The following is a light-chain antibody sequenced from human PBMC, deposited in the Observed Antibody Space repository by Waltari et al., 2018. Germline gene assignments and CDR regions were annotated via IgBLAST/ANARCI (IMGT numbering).Light chain of an antibody. V-gene: IGLV6-57*01. J-gene: IGLJ2*01. CDR2: EDN. Sequence: FMLTQPHSVSESPGKTVTISCTRRGGFIVSHYVQWYQQRPGSSPTIVIFEDNQRPAGVPGRFSGSIDSSSNSASLTISGLQNEDEADYYCQSYDSNTQIFGGGTKLTVL. CDR3: QSYDSNTQI. CDR1: GGFIVSHY.